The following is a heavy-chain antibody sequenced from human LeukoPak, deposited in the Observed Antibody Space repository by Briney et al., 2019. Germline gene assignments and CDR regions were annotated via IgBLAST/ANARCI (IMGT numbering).Heavy chain of an antibody. Sequence: GASVKVSCKASGGTFSGYAISWMRQAPGQGLEWMGRIIPILGIANYAQKFQGRVTITADKSTSTAYMELSSLRSEDTAVYYCARRTEWLALDAFDIWGQGTMVTVSS. CDR2: IIPILGIA. CDR3: ARRTEWLALDAFDI. CDR1: GGTFSGYA. V-gene: IGHV1-69*04. D-gene: IGHD6-19*01. J-gene: IGHJ3*02.